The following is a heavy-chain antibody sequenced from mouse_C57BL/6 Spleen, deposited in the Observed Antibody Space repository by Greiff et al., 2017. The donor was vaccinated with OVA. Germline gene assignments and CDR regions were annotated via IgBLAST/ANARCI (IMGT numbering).Heavy chain of an antibody. D-gene: IGHD2-2*01. J-gene: IGHJ1*03. Sequence: VKLQQPGAELVKPGASVLMSCKASGYTFTSYWITWVKQRPGRGLEWIGDIYPGSGSTNYNEKFKSKATLTVDTSSSTAYMQLSSLTSEDSAVYYCARPRSTMVTTWYFDVWGTGTTVTVSS. V-gene: IGHV1-55*01. CDR3: ARPRSTMVTTWYFDV. CDR2: IYPGSGST. CDR1: GYTFTSYW.